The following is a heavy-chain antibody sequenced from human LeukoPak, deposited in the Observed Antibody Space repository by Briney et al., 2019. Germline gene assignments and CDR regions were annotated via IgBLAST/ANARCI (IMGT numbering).Heavy chain of an antibody. D-gene: IGHD6-13*01. J-gene: IGHJ4*02. CDR3: ARVAGIAAAGTPDY. V-gene: IGHV3-20*04. CDR2: INWNGGST. Sequence: GGSLGLSCAASGFTFDDYGMSWVRQAPGKGLEWVSGINWNGGSTGYADSVKGRFTISRDNAKNSLYLQMNSLRAEDTALYYCARVAGIAAAGTPDYWGQGTLVTVSS. CDR1: GFTFDDYG.